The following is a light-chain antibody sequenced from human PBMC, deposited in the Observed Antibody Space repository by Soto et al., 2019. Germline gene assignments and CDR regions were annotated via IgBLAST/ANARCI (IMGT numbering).Light chain of an antibody. CDR2: GAS. CDR3: QQANSFPFT. J-gene: IGKJ3*01. CDR1: QDIHTW. V-gene: IGKV1-12*01. Sequence: DTQMTQSPSSVSASVGDRVTISCRASQDIHTWLAWYQQKPGKAPNLLIYGASILQSGVPSRFSGSVSGTDFTLTISSLQPEDSATYYCQQANSFPFTFGPGTKVDV.